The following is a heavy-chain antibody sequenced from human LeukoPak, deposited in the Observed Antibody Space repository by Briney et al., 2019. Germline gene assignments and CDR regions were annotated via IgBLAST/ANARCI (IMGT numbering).Heavy chain of an antibody. CDR2: IYYSGST. J-gene: IGHJ5*02. D-gene: IGHD2-2*01. CDR1: GGSISSGGYY. V-gene: IGHV4-31*03. Sequence: PSQTLSLTCTVSGGSISSGGYYWSWIRQHPGKGLEWIGYIYYSGSTNYNPSLKSRVTISVDTSKNQFSLKLSSVTAADTAVYYCARKTYCSTSCYWLPTIRAKNWFDPWGQGTLVTVSS. CDR3: ARKTYCSTSCYWLPTIRAKNWFDP.